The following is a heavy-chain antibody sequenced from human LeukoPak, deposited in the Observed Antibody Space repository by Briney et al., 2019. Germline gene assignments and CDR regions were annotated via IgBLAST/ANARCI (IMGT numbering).Heavy chain of an antibody. J-gene: IGHJ3*02. CDR2: IYHSGST. V-gene: IGHV4-38-2*01. CDR1: GYSISSGYY. CDR3: ARLTYYYASGSYYLDAFDI. Sequence: SETLSLSCAVSGYSISSGYYWGWIRQPPGKGLEWIGSIYHSGSTYYNPSLKSRVTISVDTSKNQFSLKLNSVTAADTAVYYCARLTYYYASGSYYLDAFDIWGQGTMVTVSS. D-gene: IGHD3-10*01.